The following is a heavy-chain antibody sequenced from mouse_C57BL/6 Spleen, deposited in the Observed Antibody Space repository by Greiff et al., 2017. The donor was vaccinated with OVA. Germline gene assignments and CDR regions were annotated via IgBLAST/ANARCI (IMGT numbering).Heavy chain of an antibody. D-gene: IGHD2-3*01. J-gene: IGHJ4*01. CDR3: ARHEGWLPYYYAMDY. CDR1: GYTFTEYT. Sequence: QVQLKESGAELVKPGASVKLSCKASGYTFTEYTIHWVKQRSGQGLEWIGWFYPGSGSIKYNEKFKDKATLTADKSSSTVYMELSRLTSEDAAVYFCARHEGWLPYYYAMDYWGQGTSVTVSS. V-gene: IGHV1-62-2*01. CDR2: FYPGSGSI.